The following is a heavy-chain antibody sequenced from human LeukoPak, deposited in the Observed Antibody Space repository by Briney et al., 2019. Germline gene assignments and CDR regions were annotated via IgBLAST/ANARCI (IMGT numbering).Heavy chain of an antibody. V-gene: IGHV4-61*08. Sequence: PSETLSLTCTVSGGSISSGDYYWSWIRQPPGKGLEWIGYIYYSGSTNYNPSLKSRVTISVDTSKNQFSLKLSSVTAADTAVYYCAMGQSRRLWDYWGQGTLVTVSS. CDR3: AMGQSRRLWDY. J-gene: IGHJ4*02. CDR1: GGSISSGDYY. CDR2: IYYSGST. D-gene: IGHD3-16*01.